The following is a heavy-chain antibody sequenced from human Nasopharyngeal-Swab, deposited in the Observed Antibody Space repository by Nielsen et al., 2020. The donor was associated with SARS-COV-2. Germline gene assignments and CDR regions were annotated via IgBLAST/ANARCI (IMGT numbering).Heavy chain of an antibody. CDR2: INWIGGSA. CDR3: ARQTIYSFGWFDF. Sequence: GESLKISCAASEFTINTYWMSWVRQAPGKGLEWVANINWIGGSADYSDTVKGRFTISRDNAKNSLYLQMNSLRAEDTAIYHCARQTIYSFGWFDFWGQGNLVTVSS. V-gene: IGHV3-20*01. CDR1: EFTINTYW. J-gene: IGHJ5*01. D-gene: IGHD2-15*01.